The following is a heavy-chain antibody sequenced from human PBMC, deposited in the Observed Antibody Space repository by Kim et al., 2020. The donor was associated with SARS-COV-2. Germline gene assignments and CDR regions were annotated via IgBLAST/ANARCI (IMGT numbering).Heavy chain of an antibody. J-gene: IGHJ5*02. Sequence: GGSLRLSCAASAFTISNAWISWGCLAPGKGLEWVGNIKSKTDGGTIDYAAPVKGSFTILRDDSENTLYLQVNSLKTEDTAMYYCTTLAIIGVPPRGFDRWGQGTLVTVSS. CDR2: IKSKTDGGTI. CDR3: TTLAIIGVPPRGFDR. CDR1: AFTISNAW. D-gene: IGHD3-3*01. V-gene: IGHV3-15*01.